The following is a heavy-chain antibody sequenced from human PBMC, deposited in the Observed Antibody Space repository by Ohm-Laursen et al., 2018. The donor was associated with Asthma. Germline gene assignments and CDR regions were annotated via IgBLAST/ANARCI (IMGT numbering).Heavy chain of an antibody. CDR2: IIPIFGTA. V-gene: IGHV1-69*01. J-gene: IGHJ6*02. CDR1: GGTFSSYA. D-gene: IGHD6-13*01. CDR3: ARALSAAADYYYYGMDV. Sequence: SSVKVSCKASGGTFSSYAISWVRQAPGQGLEWMGGIIPIFGTANYAQKFQGRVTITADESTSTAYMELSSLRSEDTAVYYCARALSAAADYYYYGMDVWGQGTTVTVSS.